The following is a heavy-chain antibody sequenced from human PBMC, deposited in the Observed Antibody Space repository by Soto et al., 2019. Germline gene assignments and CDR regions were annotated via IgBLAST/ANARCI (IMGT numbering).Heavy chain of an antibody. Sequence: QVQLVQSGAEVKKPGSSVKVSCKASGGTFSSYAISWVRQAPGQGLEWMGGIIPIFGTANYAQKFQGRVTITADESTSTAYMELSSLRSEDTAVYYCASDLAYYYDSSGYQSLDYWGRGTLVTVSS. D-gene: IGHD3-22*01. J-gene: IGHJ4*02. V-gene: IGHV1-69*01. CDR3: ASDLAYYYDSSGYQSLDY. CDR1: GGTFSSYA. CDR2: IIPIFGTA.